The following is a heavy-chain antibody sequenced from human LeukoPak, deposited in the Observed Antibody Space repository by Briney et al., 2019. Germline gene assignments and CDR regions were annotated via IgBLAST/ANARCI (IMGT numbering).Heavy chain of an antibody. J-gene: IGHJ4*02. CDR3: ARDKIRGYSYGDLDY. V-gene: IGHV3-64*01. CDR2: INSNGESP. Sequence: GGSLRLSCAASGFTFSRHAMHWVRQAPGKGLEYLSTINSNGESPYYASSVKGRFTISRNNSKNTLFIQIDSLRVEDMAVYYCARDKIRGYSYGDLDYWGQGTLVTVSS. D-gene: IGHD5-18*01. CDR1: GFTFSRHA.